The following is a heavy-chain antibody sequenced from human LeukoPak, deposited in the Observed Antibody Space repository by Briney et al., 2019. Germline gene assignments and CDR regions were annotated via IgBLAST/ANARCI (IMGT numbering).Heavy chain of an antibody. CDR2: IYTSGST. J-gene: IGHJ4*02. CDR3: ARGVNSGYFDY. D-gene: IGHD1-26*01. Sequence: PSQTLSLTCTVSGGSISSGSYYWSWIRQPAGKGLEWIGRIYTSGSTNYNPSLKSRVTISVDTSNNQFSLRLSSVTAADTAVYYCARGVNSGYFDYCGQGTLVTVSS. CDR1: GGSISSGSYY. V-gene: IGHV4-61*02.